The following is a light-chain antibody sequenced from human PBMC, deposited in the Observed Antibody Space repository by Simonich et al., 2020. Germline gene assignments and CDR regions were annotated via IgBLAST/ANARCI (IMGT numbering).Light chain of an antibody. CDR1: ISNIGAGYD. CDR2: GNS. Sequence: QSVLTQPPSVSGAPGQRVTISCTGSISNIGAGYDVHWYQQLPGTAPKLLLYGNSNRPSGVPDRFSGSKSGTSASLAITGLQAEDEADYYCQSYDSSLSGSVFGGGTKLTVL. J-gene: IGLJ2*01. CDR3: QSYDSSLSGSV. V-gene: IGLV1-40*01.